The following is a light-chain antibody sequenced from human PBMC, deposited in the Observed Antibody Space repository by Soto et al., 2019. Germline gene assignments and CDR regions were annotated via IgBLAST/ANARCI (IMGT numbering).Light chain of an antibody. V-gene: IGLV2-8*01. Sequence: QSALTQPPSASGSLGQSVTISCTGTSSDVGGYNYVSWHQQHPGKAPKLMIYEVTKRPSGVPDRFSGSKSGNTASLTVSGRQAEDEADYYCSSFAGGGNPVLFGGGTKLTVL. CDR3: SSFAGGGNPVL. CDR1: SSDVGGYNY. CDR2: EVT. J-gene: IGLJ2*01.